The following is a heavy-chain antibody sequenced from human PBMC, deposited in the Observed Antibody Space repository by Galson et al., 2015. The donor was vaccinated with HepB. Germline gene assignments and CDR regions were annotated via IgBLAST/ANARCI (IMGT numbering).Heavy chain of an antibody. V-gene: IGHV1-2*02. CDR3: GVVPAARGGFDP. Sequence: SVKVSCKASGYTFTGYYMHWVRQAPGQGLEWMGWINPNSGGTNYAQKFQGRVTMTRDTSISTAYMELSRLRSDDTAVYYCGVVPAARGGFDPWGQGTLVTVSS. D-gene: IGHD2-2*01. CDR2: INPNSGGT. CDR1: GYTFTGYY. J-gene: IGHJ5*02.